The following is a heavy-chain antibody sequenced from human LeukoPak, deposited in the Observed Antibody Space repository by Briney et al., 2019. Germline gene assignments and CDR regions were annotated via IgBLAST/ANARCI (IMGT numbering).Heavy chain of an antibody. D-gene: IGHD2-15*01. CDR2: LYHSGTT. J-gene: IGHJ2*01. CDR1: GYSIAHGFF. Sequence: SETLSLTCTVSGYSIAHGFFWAWIRQPPGGGLEWIGSLYHSGTTYYNTSLKSRISTSVDTSKNQFSLKLRLVTAADAAVYYCARVEVPRDINDWYFDLWGRGTLVTVSS. V-gene: IGHV4-38-2*02. CDR3: ARVEVPRDINDWYFDL.